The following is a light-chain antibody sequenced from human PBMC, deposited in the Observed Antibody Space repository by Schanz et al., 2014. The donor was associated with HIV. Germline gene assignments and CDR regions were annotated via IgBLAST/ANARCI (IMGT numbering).Light chain of an antibody. V-gene: IGLV1-44*01. CDR2: NND. J-gene: IGLJ2*01. CDR3: QSYDISLSAVV. CDR1: RSTLARTP. Sequence: QSVLTQPPSVSGTPGQRVTISCSGSRSTLARTPVDWYQHLPGTAPRLLIRNNDVRPSGVPDRFSASKSGTSASLAITGLQAEDEADYYCQSYDISLSAVVFGGGTKLTVL.